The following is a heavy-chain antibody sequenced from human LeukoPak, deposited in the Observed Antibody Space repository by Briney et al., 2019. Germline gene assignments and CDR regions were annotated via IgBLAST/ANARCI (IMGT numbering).Heavy chain of an antibody. J-gene: IGHJ4*02. CDR1: RFTFSTYS. D-gene: IGHD1-26*01. CDR2: IDSISTYI. V-gene: IGHV3-21*04. CDR3: ARDCLVGSTTPVFDY. Sequence: PGGSLRLSCAASRFTFSTYSMNWVLQAPGKGLEWVSSIDSISTYIYYADSVKGRFTISRDNAKNSLYLQMDSLRAEDTAVYYCARDCLVGSTTPVFDYWGQGTLVTVSS.